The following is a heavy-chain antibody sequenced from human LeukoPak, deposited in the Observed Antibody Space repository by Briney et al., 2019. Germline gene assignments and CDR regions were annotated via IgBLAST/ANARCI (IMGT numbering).Heavy chain of an antibody. Sequence: GASVKVSCKASGGTFSSYAIRWVRPAPGQGLEWMGGTIPIFGTANYAQKFEGRVTITADESTSTAYMELSSLRSEDTAVYYCAREKDIVVVPDHGGWFDPWGQGTLVTVSS. D-gene: IGHD2-2*01. CDR3: AREKDIVVVPDHGGWFDP. J-gene: IGHJ5*02. CDR1: GGTFSSYA. CDR2: TIPIFGTA. V-gene: IGHV1-69*13.